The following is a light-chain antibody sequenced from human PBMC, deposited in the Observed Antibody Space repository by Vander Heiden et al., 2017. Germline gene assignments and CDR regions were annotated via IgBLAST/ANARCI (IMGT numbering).Light chain of an antibody. CDR2: WAS. CDR3: LRYAATGPT. Sequence: IVMTESPDSLAVSLGERATINCKSSQSVLYSSNKKNYLAWYQQKALQPPKLLIYWASTRVSAVPDPFTRCGSGTDFTLSISSLQAEPVAVYYCLRYAATGPTFGHGSK. J-gene: IGKJ1*01. V-gene: IGKV4-1*01. CDR1: QSVLYSSNKKNY.